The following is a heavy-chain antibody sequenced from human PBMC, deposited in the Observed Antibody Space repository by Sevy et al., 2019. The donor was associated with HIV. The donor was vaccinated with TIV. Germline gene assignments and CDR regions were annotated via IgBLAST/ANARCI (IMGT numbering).Heavy chain of an antibody. CDR3: ARERTRWQQLVEYYLGMDV. V-gene: IGHV1-18*01. J-gene: IGHJ6*02. CDR1: GYTFNTYG. CDR2: ISSYYGNT. Sequence: ASVKVSCKASGYTFNTYGISWVRQAPGQGLEWMGWISSYYGNTNFAQKFQGRVTMTTDTITNTAYMKLTSLRSDDTAVYYCARERTRWQQLVEYYLGMDVWGQGTPVTVSS. D-gene: IGHD6-13*01.